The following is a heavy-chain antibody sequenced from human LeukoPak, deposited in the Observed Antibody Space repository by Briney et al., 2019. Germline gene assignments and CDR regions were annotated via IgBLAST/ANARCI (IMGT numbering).Heavy chain of an antibody. CDR2: INPSGGST. J-gene: IGHJ3*02. Sequence: ASVKVSCKASGYTSTSYYMHWVRQAPGQGLEWMGIINPSGGSTSYAQKFQGRVTMTRDTFTSTVYMELSSLRSEDTAVYYCARGLSMADAFDIWGQGTMVTVSS. D-gene: IGHD3-10*01. CDR3: ARGLSMADAFDI. CDR1: GYTSTSYY. V-gene: IGHV1-46*01.